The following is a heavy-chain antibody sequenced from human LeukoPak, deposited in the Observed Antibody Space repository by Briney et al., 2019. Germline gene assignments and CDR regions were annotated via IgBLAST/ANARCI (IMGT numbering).Heavy chain of an antibody. CDR3: ARDNYGSGSLLLDNWFDP. D-gene: IGHD3-10*01. J-gene: IGHJ5*02. CDR2: IYYSGST. Sequence: SETLSLTCAVYGGSFSGYYWSWIRQPPGKGLEWIGYIYYSGSTNYNPSLKSRVTISVDTSKNQFSLKLSSVTAADTAVYYCARDNYGSGSLLLDNWFDPWGQGTLVTVSS. CDR1: GGSFSGYY. V-gene: IGHV4-59*01.